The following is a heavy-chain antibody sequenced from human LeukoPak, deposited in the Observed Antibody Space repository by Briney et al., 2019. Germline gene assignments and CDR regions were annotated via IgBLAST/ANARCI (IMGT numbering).Heavy chain of an antibody. CDR3: ARSLYAVGFDY. Sequence: SETLSLTCAVYGGSFSGYYWSWIRQPPGKGLEWIGEINHSGSTNYNPSLKSRVTISVDTSKIQFSLKLSSVTAADTAVYYCARSLYAVGFDYWGQGTLVTVSS. J-gene: IGHJ4*02. CDR2: INHSGST. CDR1: GGSFSGYY. V-gene: IGHV4-34*01. D-gene: IGHD3-16*01.